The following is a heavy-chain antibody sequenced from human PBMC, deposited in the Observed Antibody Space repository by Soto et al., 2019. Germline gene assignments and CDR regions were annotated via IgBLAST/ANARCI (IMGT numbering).Heavy chain of an antibody. J-gene: IGHJ4*02. V-gene: IGHV3-74*01. Sequence: RLSCAASGFTFSSYWMHWVRQAPGKGLVWVSRINSDGSSTSYADSVKGRFTISRDNAKNTLYLQMNSLRAEDTAVYYCARSLRAMGPFDYWGQGTLVAVSS. CDR1: GFTFSSYW. D-gene: IGHD5-18*01. CDR3: ARSLRAMGPFDY. CDR2: INSDGSST.